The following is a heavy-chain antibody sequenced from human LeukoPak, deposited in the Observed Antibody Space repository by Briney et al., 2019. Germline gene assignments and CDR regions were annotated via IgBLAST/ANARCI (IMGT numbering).Heavy chain of an antibody. V-gene: IGHV4-34*01. CDR2: INHSGST. D-gene: IGHD6-19*01. Sequence: SETLSLTCAVYGGSFSGYYWSWIRQPPGKGLEWIGEINHSGSTNYNPSLKSRVTISVDTSKNQFSLKLSSVTAADTAVYYCARVRPAGSRPRYYYYYGMDVWGQGTTVTVSS. J-gene: IGHJ6*02. CDR1: GGSFSGYY. CDR3: ARVRPAGSRPRYYYYYGMDV.